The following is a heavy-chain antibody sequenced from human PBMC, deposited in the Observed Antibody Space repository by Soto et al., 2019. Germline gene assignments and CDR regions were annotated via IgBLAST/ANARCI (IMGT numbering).Heavy chain of an antibody. J-gene: IGHJ4*02. CDR1: GFTFSSFA. CDR2: VFGHGGGP. D-gene: IGHD2-21*01. CDR3: AKMRGMEVWDYSLDY. V-gene: IGHV3-23*01. Sequence: EVQLLESGGDLVQPGGSLRLSCAASGFTFSSFAMSWVRQAPGKGLEWVSRVFGHGGGPDYADSVKGRFTISRDNSKNTLFLQMSSLRVDDTARYYCAKMRGMEVWDYSLDYWGQGTLVTVSS.